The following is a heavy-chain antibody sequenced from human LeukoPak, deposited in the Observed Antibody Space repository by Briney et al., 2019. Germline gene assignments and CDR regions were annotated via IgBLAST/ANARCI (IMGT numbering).Heavy chain of an antibody. J-gene: IGHJ3*02. CDR2: IFYNEGT. V-gene: IGHV4-59*01. CDR3: VKSNSRYQPWTLDI. Sequence: SETLSLTCTVSSGSFRTYYWSWIRQPPGKGLEWIGYIFYNEGTSYNPSLKSRVTISVDTSNNQLSLKVISVTAADTAMYYCVKSNSRYQPWTLDIWGRGTMVTVSS. CDR1: SGSFRTYY. D-gene: IGHD2-2*01.